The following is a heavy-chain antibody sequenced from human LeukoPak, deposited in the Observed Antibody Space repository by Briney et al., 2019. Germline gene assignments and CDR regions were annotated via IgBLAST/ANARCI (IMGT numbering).Heavy chain of an antibody. V-gene: IGHV3-30*18. CDR2: TSYDGSTK. J-gene: IGHJ4*02. CDR3: AKPSGEYFEY. CDR1: GFPFTRYG. Sequence: PGGSLRLSCAVSGFPFTRYGMHWVRQAPGKGLEWVALTSYDGSTKYYADSVKGRFFISKDNSRNTVYLQMNSLKVEDTAMYYCAKPSGEYFEYWAREPWSPSPQ.